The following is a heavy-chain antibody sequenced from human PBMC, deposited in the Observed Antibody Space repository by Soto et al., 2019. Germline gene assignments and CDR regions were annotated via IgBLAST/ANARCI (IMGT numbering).Heavy chain of an antibody. D-gene: IGHD1-7*01. J-gene: IGHJ6*03. CDR3: AKELELRYYYYYMDV. V-gene: IGHV3-30*18. CDR2: ISYDGSNK. CDR1: GFTFSSYG. Sequence: HPGDSLRLSFASSGFTFSSYGMHGLRQAPGEGLEWVAVISYDGSNKYYADSVKGRFTISRDNSKNTLYLQMNSLRAEDTAVYYCAKELELRYYYYYMDVWGKGTTVTVSS.